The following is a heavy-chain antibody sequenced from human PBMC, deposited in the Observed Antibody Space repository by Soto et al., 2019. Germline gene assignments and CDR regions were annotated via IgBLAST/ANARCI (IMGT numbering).Heavy chain of an antibody. J-gene: IGHJ3*02. CDR1: GYSFISYW. V-gene: IGHV5-51*01. Sequence: HGESLKISCKTSGYSFISYWVAWVRQKPGKGLEWMGTFYPGDSTSTYSPSFQGQVTISVDKSISTAYLHLSGLKASDTAMYFCARIIGYCRNNDCSWTFDIWGQGTMVTVS. CDR2: FYPGDSTS. D-gene: IGHD2-2*03. CDR3: ARIIGYCRNNDCSWTFDI.